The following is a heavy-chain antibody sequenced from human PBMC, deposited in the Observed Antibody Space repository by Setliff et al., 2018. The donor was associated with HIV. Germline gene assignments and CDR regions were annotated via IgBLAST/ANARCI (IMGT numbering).Heavy chain of an antibody. J-gene: IGHJ5*02. D-gene: IGHD3-3*01. CDR1: GGSISGGGYY. CDR3: ARDRGSYNFWSGLARGDNWFDP. Sequence: PSETLSLTCTVSGGSISGGGYYWTWIRQYPGRGLEWIGYIYYSGTAYYKPSLRSRVTISVDTSMNQFSLNLNSVTAADTAVYYCARDRGSYNFWSGLARGDNWFDPWGQGTLVTVSS. CDR2: IYYSGTA. V-gene: IGHV4-31*03.